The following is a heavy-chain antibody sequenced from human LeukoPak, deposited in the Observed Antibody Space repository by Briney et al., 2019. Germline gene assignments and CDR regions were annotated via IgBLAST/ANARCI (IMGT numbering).Heavy chain of an antibody. Sequence: ASVKVSCKASGCTFTGYYLHWVRQAPGQGPEWMGRINPNSGGTNYAQKFQGRVTMTRDTSINTAYMELSRLRSDDTAVYYCARETKLEWLLIFDYWGQGTLVTVSS. D-gene: IGHD3-3*01. CDR3: ARETKLEWLLIFDY. CDR1: GCTFTGYY. V-gene: IGHV1-2*06. J-gene: IGHJ4*02. CDR2: INPNSGGT.